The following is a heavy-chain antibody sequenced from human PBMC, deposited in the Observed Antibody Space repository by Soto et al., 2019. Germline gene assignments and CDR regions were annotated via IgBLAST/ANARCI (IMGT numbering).Heavy chain of an antibody. J-gene: IGHJ6*02. V-gene: IGHV5-10-1*01. CDR3: ARHALPGGIAVAYGMDV. CDR1: GDSFTGYW. Sequence: GESLRISCTCSGDSFTGYWISWVRQMPGKGLEWMGRIDPSDSYTNYSPSFQGHVTISADKSISTAYLQWSSLKASDTAMYYCARHALPGGIAVAYGMDVWGQGTTVTVSS. D-gene: IGHD6-19*01. CDR2: IDPSDSYT.